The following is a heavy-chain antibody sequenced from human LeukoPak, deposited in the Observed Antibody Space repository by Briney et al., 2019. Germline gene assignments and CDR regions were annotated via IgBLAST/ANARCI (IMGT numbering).Heavy chain of an antibody. CDR1: GFTFSHYG. D-gene: IGHD5-18*01. CDR2: IKKDGSEK. J-gene: IGHJ4*02. CDR3: ARHLSGVTGYTYGRGIDY. Sequence: GGSLRLSCAASGFTFSHYGMTWVRQAPGKGLEWVANIKKDGSEKYYVDSVKGRFTISRDNAKTSLYLQINSLRAEDTGVYYCARHLSGVTGYTYGRGIDYWGQGNLVTVSS. V-gene: IGHV3-7*01.